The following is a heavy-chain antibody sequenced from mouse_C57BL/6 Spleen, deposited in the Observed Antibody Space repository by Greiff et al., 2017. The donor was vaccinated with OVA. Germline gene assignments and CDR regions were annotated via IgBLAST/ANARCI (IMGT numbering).Heavy chain of an antibody. CDR1: GFTFSDYG. Sequence: DVMLVESGGGLVKPGGSLKLSCAASGFTFSDYGMHWVRQAPEKGLEWVAYISSGSSTIYYADTVKGRFTISRDNAKNTLCLQMTSLRSEDTAMYYCARGRVDYWGQGTTLTVSS. J-gene: IGHJ2*01. CDR3: ARGRVDY. V-gene: IGHV5-17*01. CDR2: ISSGSSTI.